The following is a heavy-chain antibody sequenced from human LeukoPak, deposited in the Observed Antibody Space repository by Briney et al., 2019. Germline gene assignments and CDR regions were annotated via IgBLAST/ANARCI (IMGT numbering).Heavy chain of an antibody. CDR2: IYSRGST. CDR1: GGSISTYY. V-gene: IGHV4-4*07. CDR3: AKTSNPRHYYMDV. Sequence: SETLSLTCTVSGGSISTYYWSWIRQPAGKALEWLGRIYSRGSTNYNPSLKSRVTMSVDTSKNQFSLRLSSVTAADTAVYYCAKTSNPRHYYMDVWGKGTTVTVSS. D-gene: IGHD6-6*01. J-gene: IGHJ6*03.